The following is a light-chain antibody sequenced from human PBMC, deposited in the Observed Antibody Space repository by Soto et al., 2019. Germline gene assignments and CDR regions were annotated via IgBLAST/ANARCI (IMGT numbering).Light chain of an antibody. V-gene: IGLV2-18*01. J-gene: IGLJ1*01. Sequence: QSVLTQPPSVSGSPGQSVTISCTGTSSDVGSYNRLSWYQQPPGTAPKLIMYEVNTRPSGVPDRFSGSKSGSAASLTISGLHAEDEADYYCSLYVSGSTDVFGTGTKVTVL. CDR3: SLYVSGSTDV. CDR2: EVN. CDR1: SSDVGSYNR.